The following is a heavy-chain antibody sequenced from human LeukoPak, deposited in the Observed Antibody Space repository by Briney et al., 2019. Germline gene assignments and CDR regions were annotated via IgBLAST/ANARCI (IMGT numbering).Heavy chain of an antibody. CDR3: ARDPGDNGDYVKSHAFDI. CDR2: MYYSGST. D-gene: IGHD4-17*01. CDR1: GGSIRSAGYY. Sequence: PSETLSLTCTVSGGSIRSAGYYWTWHRQHPGKGLEWIGYMYYSGSTYYNPSLNNRLTLSVDTSKNQFSLKLSSVTAADTAVYYCARDPGDNGDYVKSHAFDIWGQGTMVTVSS. J-gene: IGHJ3*02. V-gene: IGHV4-31*03.